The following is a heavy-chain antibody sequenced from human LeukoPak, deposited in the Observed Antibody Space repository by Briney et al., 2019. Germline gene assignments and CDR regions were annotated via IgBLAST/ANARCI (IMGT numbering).Heavy chain of an antibody. CDR3: ATKQWLAPPPDS. CDR1: GFTFSKYW. V-gene: IGHV3-74*01. D-gene: IGHD6-19*01. J-gene: IGHJ4*02. Sequence: GGSLRLSCAASGFTFSKYWMLWVRQATGKGLESVSRINTDGTVTTYADSVKGRFTVSRDNADDTMFLQMNSVRDEDTAVYYCATKQWLAPPPDSWGQGTPVTVSS. CDR2: INTDGTVT.